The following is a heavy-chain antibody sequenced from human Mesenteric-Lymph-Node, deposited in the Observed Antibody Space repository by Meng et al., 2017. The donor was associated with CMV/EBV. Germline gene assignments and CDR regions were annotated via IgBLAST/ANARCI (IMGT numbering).Heavy chain of an antibody. D-gene: IGHD1-26*01. CDR1: GFPVSTNY. J-gene: IGHJ4*02. V-gene: IGHV3-30*18. CDR3: AKTKGDWELLYFFDY. Sequence: GESLKISCAASGFPVSTNYMSWVRQAPGKGLEWVAVISYDGGNEYYADSVKGRFTISRDNSKKTLYLQMNSLRAEDTALYYCAKTKGDWELLYFFDYWGQGTPVTVSS. CDR2: ISYDGGNE.